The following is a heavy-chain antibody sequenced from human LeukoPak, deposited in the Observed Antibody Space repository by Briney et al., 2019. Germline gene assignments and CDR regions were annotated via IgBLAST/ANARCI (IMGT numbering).Heavy chain of an antibody. V-gene: IGHV4-31*03. J-gene: IGHJ5*02. D-gene: IGHD3-22*01. CDR2: IYYTGTT. Sequence: KPSETLCLTCTVSGGSISNGGYYWSWIRQPPGKGLEWIAYIYYTGTTYYNPSLKSRVTISLDTSKNQFSLKLSSVTAADTAIYYCARGRGRNYYDSSPAWFDPWGQGTLVTVSS. CDR3: ARGRGRNYYDSSPAWFDP. CDR1: GGSISNGGYY.